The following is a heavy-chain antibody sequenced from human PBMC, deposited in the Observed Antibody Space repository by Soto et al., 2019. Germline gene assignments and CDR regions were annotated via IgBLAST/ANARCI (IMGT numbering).Heavy chain of an antibody. CDR3: ARDQMTTRPHDAFDI. CDR2: ISSSSSTI. CDR1: GFTFSSYS. V-gene: IGHV3-48*01. J-gene: IGHJ3*02. Sequence: GGSLGLSCAASGFTFSSYSMNWVRQAPGKGLEWVSYISSSSSTIYYADSVKGRFTISRDNAKNSLYLQMNSLRAEDTAVYYCARDQMTTRPHDAFDIWGQGTMVTVSS.